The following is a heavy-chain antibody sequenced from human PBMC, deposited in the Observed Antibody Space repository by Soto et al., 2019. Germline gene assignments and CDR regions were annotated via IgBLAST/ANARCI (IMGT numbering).Heavy chain of an antibody. Sequence: SETLSLTCTVSGGSVSSGSYYWSWIRQPPGKGLEWIGYIYYSGSTNYNPSLKSRVTISVDTSKNQLSLKLSSVTAADTAVYYCARHWIAGSSIPWGQGTLVTVSS. V-gene: IGHV4-61*01. J-gene: IGHJ5*02. CDR3: ARHWIAGSSIP. CDR1: GGSVSSGSYY. D-gene: IGHD2-21*01. CDR2: IYYSGST.